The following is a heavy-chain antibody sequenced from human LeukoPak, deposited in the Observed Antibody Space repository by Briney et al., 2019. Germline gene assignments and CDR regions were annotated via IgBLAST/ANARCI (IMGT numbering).Heavy chain of an antibody. J-gene: IGHJ6*02. D-gene: IGHD3-3*01. V-gene: IGHV1-8*02. Sequence: ASVKVSCKASGGTFSSYAINWVRQATGQGLEWMGWMNPNSGNTGYAQKFQGRVTMTRNTSISTAYMELSSLRSEDTAVYYCARVPLLDDFWSGYNLGSYYYYGMDVWGQGTTVTVSS. CDR2: MNPNSGNT. CDR3: ARVPLLDDFWSGYNLGSYYYYGMDV. CDR1: GGTFSSYA.